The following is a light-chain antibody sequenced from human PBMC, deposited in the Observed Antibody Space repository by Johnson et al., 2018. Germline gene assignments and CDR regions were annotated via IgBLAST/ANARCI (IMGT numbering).Light chain of an antibody. CDR2: ENN. Sequence: QSVLTQPPSVSAAPGQKVTISCSGSSSNIGNNYVSWYQQLPGTAPKLLIYENNKRPSGIPDRFSGSKSGTSATLAITGLQTGDAADYYCGTWDSSLSAGNVFGTGTKVTVL. V-gene: IGLV1-51*02. CDR1: SSNIGNNY. J-gene: IGLJ1*01. CDR3: GTWDSSLSAGNV.